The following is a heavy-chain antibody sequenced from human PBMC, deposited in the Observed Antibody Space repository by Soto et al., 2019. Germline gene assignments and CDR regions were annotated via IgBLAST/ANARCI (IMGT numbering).Heavy chain of an antibody. V-gene: IGHV3-7*01. J-gene: IGHJ5*02. CDR1: GFTFSSYW. CDR2: IKQDGSEK. D-gene: IGHD2-2*01. Sequence: EVQLVESGGGLVQPGGSLRLSCAASGFTFSSYWMSWVRQAPGKGLEWVANIKQDGSEKYYVDSVKGRFTISRDNAKNSLYLQMNSLRAEDTAVYYCARYLGAIVLVPAASYGGNWFDPWGQGTLVTVSS. CDR3: ARYLGAIVLVPAASYGGNWFDP.